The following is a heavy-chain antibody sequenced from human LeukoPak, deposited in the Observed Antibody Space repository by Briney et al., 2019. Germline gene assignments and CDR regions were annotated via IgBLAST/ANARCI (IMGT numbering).Heavy chain of an antibody. CDR2: ISTYNGNT. CDR1: GYTFTTYV. V-gene: IGHV1-18*01. CDR3: ARPDGRGCDALDY. J-gene: IGHJ4*02. D-gene: IGHD6-19*01. Sequence: AALKDSCKSSGYTFTTYVISWVRQAPGQGLEWIGWISTYNGNTNYAHKLPGRVTITTEPSTSTAYMELRSQRSDDTAVYYGARPDGRGCDALDYWGQGTLVTVSS.